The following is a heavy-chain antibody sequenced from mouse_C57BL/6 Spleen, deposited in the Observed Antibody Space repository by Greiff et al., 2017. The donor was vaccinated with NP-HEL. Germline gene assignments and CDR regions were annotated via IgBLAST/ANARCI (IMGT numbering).Heavy chain of an antibody. CDR3: ARSYYYGSSYVGDWYFDV. Sequence: EVKLQESGPELVKPGASVKISCKASGYSFTGYYMNWVKQSPEKSLEWIGEINPSTGGTTYNQKFKAKATLTVDKSSSTAYMQLKSLTSEDSAVYYCARSYYYGSSYVGDWYFDVWGTGTTVTVSS. CDR2: INPSTGGT. J-gene: IGHJ1*03. V-gene: IGHV1-42*01. CDR1: GYSFTGYY. D-gene: IGHD1-1*01.